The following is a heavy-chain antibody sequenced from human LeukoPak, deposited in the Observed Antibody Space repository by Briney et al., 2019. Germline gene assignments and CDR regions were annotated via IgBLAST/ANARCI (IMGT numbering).Heavy chain of an antibody. CDR2: IYYSGST. CDR1: GASISGSSYY. V-gene: IGHV4-39*01. CDR3: AIHAGYSSIWFDFDY. D-gene: IGHD6-13*01. J-gene: IGHJ4*02. Sequence: PSETLSLTCTVSGASISGSSYYWGWIRQPPGKGLEWIGSIYYSGSTYYNPPLKSRVTISVDTSKNQFSLKLSSVTAADTAVYYCAIHAGYSSIWFDFDYWGQGTLVTVSS.